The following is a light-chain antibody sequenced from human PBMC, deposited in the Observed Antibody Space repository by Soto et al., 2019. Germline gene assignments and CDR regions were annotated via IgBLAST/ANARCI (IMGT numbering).Light chain of an antibody. CDR3: QQYGSPPLFT. Sequence: EIVLTQSPGTLSLSPGERATLSCRASQSVSSSYLAWYQQNPGQAPRLRIYGASSRATGNPDRFSGSGSGTDFSLTISRLEPEDFAVYYCQQYGSPPLFTFGPGTKVDVK. J-gene: IGKJ3*01. V-gene: IGKV3-20*01. CDR2: GAS. CDR1: QSVSSSY.